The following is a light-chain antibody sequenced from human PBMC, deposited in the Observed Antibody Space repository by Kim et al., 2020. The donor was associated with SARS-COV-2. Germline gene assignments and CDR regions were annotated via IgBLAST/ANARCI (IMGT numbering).Light chain of an antibody. CDR3: SPYAGNNNLV. CDR1: SSDVGAYTY. CDR2: EVS. V-gene: IGLV2-8*01. J-gene: IGLJ3*02. Sequence: VTISCTGTSSDVGAYTYVSWYQQHPGKAPKRMMYEVSKRPSVVPDRCSGSKSGNTASLTVSGLQAEDEADYYCSPYAGNNNLVFGGGTQLTVL.